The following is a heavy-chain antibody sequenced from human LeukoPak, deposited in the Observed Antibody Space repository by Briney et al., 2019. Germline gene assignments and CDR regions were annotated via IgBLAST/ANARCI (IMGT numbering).Heavy chain of an antibody. CDR2: IYPGDSDT. CDR3: AGRYCTNGVCFSGWFDP. CDR1: GYSFTSYW. Sequence: GESLKISCKGSGYSFTSYWIGWVRQMPGKGLEWMGIIYPGDSDTRYSPSFQGQVTISADKSISTAYLQWSSLKASDTAMYYCAGRYCTNGVCFSGWFDPWGQGTLVTVSS. D-gene: IGHD2-8*01. J-gene: IGHJ5*02. V-gene: IGHV5-51*01.